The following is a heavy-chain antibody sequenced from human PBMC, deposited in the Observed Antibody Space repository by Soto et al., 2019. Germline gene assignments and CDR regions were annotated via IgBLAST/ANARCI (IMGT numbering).Heavy chain of an antibody. CDR3: ARGPRTTGTTSYFDY. CDR2: IYYSRST. J-gene: IGHJ4*02. Sequence: PSETLSLTCTVSGGSISSYYWSWIRKPTGKGLEWIGYIYYSRSTNYNPSLKSRVTISVDTSKNQFSLKLSSVTAADTAVYYCARGPRTTGTTSYFDYCGQGTLVTVSS. D-gene: IGHD1-1*01. V-gene: IGHV4-59*08. CDR1: GGSISSYY.